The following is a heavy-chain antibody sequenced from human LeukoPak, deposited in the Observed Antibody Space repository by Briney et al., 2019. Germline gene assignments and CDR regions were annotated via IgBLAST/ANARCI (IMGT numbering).Heavy chain of an antibody. CDR2: ISSSSSYI. D-gene: IGHD2-2*02. V-gene: IGHV3-21*01. J-gene: IGHJ6*02. Sequence: GGSLRLSCAASGFTFSSYSMNWVRQAPGKGVEWVSSISSSSSYIYYADSVKGRFTISRDNAKNSLYLQMNSLRAEDTAVYYCARDHHCSSTSCYTSYYYYVMEVWGQGTTVTVSS. CDR1: GFTFSSYS. CDR3: ARDHHCSSTSCYTSYYYYVMEV.